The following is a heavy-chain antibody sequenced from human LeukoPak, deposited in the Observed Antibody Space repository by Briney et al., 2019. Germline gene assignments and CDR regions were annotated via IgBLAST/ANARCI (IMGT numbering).Heavy chain of an antibody. CDR2: INPNSGGT. V-gene: IGHV1-2*02. Sequence: ASVKVSCKASGYTFTGYYMHWVRQAPGQGLEWMGWINPNSGGTNYAQKFQGRVTMTRNTSISTAYMELSRLRSDDTAVYYCARSPSRGQGYGMGVWGQGTTVTVSS. J-gene: IGHJ6*02. CDR3: ARSPSRGQGYGMGV. D-gene: IGHD1-26*01. CDR1: GYTFTGYY.